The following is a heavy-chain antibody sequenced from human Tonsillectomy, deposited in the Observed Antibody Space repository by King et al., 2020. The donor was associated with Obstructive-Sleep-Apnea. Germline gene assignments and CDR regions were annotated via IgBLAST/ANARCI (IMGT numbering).Heavy chain of an antibody. D-gene: IGHD3-16*01. Sequence: VQLVGSGGDLVQPGGSLRLSCAGSGFDFGSYSFNWVRQTPGKGLEWISYIFTSSDFIFYADSVKGRFTASRDSAKSLLFLQMDSLRAEDTGVYYCARDHNWAFDYWGQGILVTVSS. J-gene: IGHJ4*02. CDR2: IFTSSDFI. V-gene: IGHV3-48*01. CDR3: ARDHNWAFDY. CDR1: GFDFGSYS.